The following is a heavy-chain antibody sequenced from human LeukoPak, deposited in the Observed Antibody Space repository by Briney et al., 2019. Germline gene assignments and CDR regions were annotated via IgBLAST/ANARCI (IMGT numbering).Heavy chain of an antibody. V-gene: IGHV3-23*01. CDR1: GFIFSNYA. CDR3: ARRAGAYSHPYDY. Sequence: GGSLRLSCAATGFIFSNYAMTWVRQAPGKGLEWVSTISGSDGATYYADSVKGRFTISRDNSKNTLYLQMNSLRAEDTAVYYCARRAGAYSHPYDYWGQGTLVTVSS. D-gene: IGHD4/OR15-4a*01. CDR2: ISGSDGAT. J-gene: IGHJ4*02.